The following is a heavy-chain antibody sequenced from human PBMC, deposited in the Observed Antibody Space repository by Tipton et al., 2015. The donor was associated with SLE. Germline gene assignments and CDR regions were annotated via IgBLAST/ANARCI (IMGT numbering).Heavy chain of an antibody. V-gene: IGHV4-34*01. Sequence: TLSLTCAVYGGSFSGYYWSWIRQPPGKGLEWIGEINHSGSTNYNPSLRSRVTISVDTSKIQFSLKLSSVTAADTAVYYCARGRGATMIRGVISYYYYYYYMDVWGKGTTVTVSS. D-gene: IGHD3-10*01. J-gene: IGHJ6*03. CDR2: INHSGST. CDR1: GGSFSGYY. CDR3: ARGRGATMIRGVISYYYYYYYMDV.